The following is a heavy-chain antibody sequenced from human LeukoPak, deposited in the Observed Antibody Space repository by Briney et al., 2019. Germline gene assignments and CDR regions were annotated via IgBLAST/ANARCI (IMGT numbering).Heavy chain of an antibody. CDR3: ARSPVVPAAIAFGWFDP. Sequence: GESLKISCTGSGYSFTSYWIGWARQMPGKGLGWMGIIYPGDSDTRYSPYFQGQVTISADKSISTAYLQWSSLKASDTAMYYCARSPVVPAAIAFGWFDPWGQGTLVTVSS. V-gene: IGHV5-51*01. D-gene: IGHD2-2*02. CDR2: IYPGDSDT. CDR1: GYSFTSYW. J-gene: IGHJ5*02.